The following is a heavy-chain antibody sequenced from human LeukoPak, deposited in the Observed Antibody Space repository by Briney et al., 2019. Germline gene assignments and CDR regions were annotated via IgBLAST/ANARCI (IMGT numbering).Heavy chain of an antibody. Sequence: PGGSLRLSCAASGFTFDDYGMSWVRQAPGKGLEWVSGINWNGGSTGYADSVKGRFTISRDNAKNSLYLQMNSLRAEDTAVYYCARDQTLWFGELSDPLYYGMDVWGQGTTVTVSS. J-gene: IGHJ6*02. D-gene: IGHD3-10*01. CDR3: ARDQTLWFGELSDPLYYGMDV. CDR1: GFTFDDYG. CDR2: INWNGGST. V-gene: IGHV3-20*04.